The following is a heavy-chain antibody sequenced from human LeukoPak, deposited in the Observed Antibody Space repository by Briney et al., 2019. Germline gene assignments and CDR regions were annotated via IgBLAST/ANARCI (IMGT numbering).Heavy chain of an antibody. CDR1: GFTFRSYR. V-gene: IGHV3-7*01. CDR3: ARAGYCTSNSCYSPNFYYMDV. Sequence: GGSLRLSCAASGFTFRSYRMSWVRQAPGKGLEWVANIKEDANEEYYVDSVRGRFIISRDNAKNSLFLQMYSLRADDTAVYYCARAGYCTSNSCYSPNFYYMDVWGKGTTVAVSS. CDR2: IKEDANEE. J-gene: IGHJ6*03. D-gene: IGHD2-2*01.